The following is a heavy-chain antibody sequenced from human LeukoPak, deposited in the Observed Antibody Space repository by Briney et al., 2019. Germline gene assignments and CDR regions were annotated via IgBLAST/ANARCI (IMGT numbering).Heavy chain of an antibody. J-gene: IGHJ4*02. CDR2: IIPIFGTA. CDR1: GGTFTSYA. D-gene: IGHD5-12*01. V-gene: IGHV1-69*13. CDR3: ARGATGYSGYDSGVY. Sequence: SVKVSCKASGGTFTSYAISWVRQAPGQGLEWMGGIIPIFGTANYAQKFQGRVTITADESTSTAYMELSSLRSEDTAVYYCARGATGYSGYDSGVYWGQGTLVTVSS.